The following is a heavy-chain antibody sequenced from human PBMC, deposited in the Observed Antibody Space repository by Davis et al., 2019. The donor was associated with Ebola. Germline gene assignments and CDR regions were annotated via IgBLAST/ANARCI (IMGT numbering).Heavy chain of an antibody. D-gene: IGHD3-22*01. CDR1: GFSVSDKY. J-gene: IGHJ4*01. V-gene: IGHV3-66*01. Sequence: GESLKISCAGSGFSVSDKYMSWVRQAPGKGLEWVSVIYRDGRMYHADSVKGRFIISRDYGKNTLSLQMNSLRAEDTAVYYCASVRSYDSSGYFHWGQGALVTVSS. CDR2: IYRDGRM. CDR3: ASVRSYDSSGYFH.